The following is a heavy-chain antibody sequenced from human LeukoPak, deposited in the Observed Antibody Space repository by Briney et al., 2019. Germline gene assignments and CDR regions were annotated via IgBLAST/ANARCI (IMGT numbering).Heavy chain of an antibody. V-gene: IGHV3-21*04. CDR3: ARNYGAHAFDI. CDR1: GFTFSSYA. Sequence: PGGSLRLSCAASGFTFSSYAMSWVRQAPGKGLEWVSAISSSGSTIYYADSVKGRFTISRDNAKNSLYLQMNSLRAEDTAVYYCARNYGAHAFDIWGQGTMVTVSS. D-gene: IGHD4-17*01. J-gene: IGHJ3*02. CDR2: ISSSGSTI.